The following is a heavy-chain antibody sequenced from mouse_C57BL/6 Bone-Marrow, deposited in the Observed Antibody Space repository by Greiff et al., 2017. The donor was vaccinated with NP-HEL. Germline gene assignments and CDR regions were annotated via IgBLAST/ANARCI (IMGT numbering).Heavy chain of an antibody. V-gene: IGHV5-16*01. D-gene: IGHD2-2*01. CDR2: INYDGSST. J-gene: IGHJ4*01. Sequence: EVHLVESEGGLVQPGSSMKLSCTASGFTFSDYYMAWVRQVPEKGLEWVANINYDGSSTYYLDSLKSRFIISRDNAKNILYLQMSSLKSEDTATYYCARSRYGYDVYAMDYWGQGTSVTVSS. CDR3: ARSRYGYDVYAMDY. CDR1: GFTFSDYY.